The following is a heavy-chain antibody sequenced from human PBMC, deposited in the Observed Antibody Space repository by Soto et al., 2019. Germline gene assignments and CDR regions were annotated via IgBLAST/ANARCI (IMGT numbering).Heavy chain of an antibody. J-gene: IGHJ4*02. CDR1: GFTFSSYA. D-gene: IGHD1-1*01. V-gene: IGHV3-48*02. CDR3: TRVRQLGLDY. CDR2: ISSGGSTI. Sequence: EVQLVDSGGGLVQPGGSLRLSCAASGFTFSSYAMIWVRQAPGKGLEWVSYISSGGSTIYYADSVKGRFTVSRDNAKTSLYLQMNSLRDEDTAVYYCTRVRQLGLDYWGQGTLVTVSS.